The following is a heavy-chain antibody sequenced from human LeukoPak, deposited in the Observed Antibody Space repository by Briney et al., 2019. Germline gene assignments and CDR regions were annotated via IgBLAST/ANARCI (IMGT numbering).Heavy chain of an antibody. V-gene: IGHV4-39*01. Sequence: SETLSLTGTVSGGSIRSSYDYWGWIRQPPGKGLEWIGSIYDSGSTYYNPSLKSRVTISVDTSKNQFSLKLNSVTASDTAVYYCARHYEPWGQGTLVTVSS. J-gene: IGHJ5*02. D-gene: IGHD3-16*01. CDR3: ARHYEP. CDR1: GGSIRSSYDY. CDR2: IYDSGST.